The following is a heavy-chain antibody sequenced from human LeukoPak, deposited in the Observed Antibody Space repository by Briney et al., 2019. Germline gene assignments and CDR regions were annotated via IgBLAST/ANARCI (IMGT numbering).Heavy chain of an antibody. CDR3: ARGLKMKQWLAYYYYYMDV. D-gene: IGHD6-19*01. V-gene: IGHV4-38-2*02. CDR1: GYSISSGYY. Sequence: SETLSLTCTVSGYSISSGYYWSRIRQPPGKGLEWIGEINHSGSTNYNPSLKSRVTISVDTSKNQFSLKLSSVTAADTAVYYCARGLKMKQWLAYYYYYMDVWGKGTTVTVSS. CDR2: INHSGST. J-gene: IGHJ6*03.